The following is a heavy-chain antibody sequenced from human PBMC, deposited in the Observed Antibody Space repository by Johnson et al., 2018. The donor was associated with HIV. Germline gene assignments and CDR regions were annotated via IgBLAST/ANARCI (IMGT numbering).Heavy chain of an antibody. CDR2: INWNGGST. D-gene: IGHD3-22*01. CDR1: GFTFDDYG. CDR3: ARGSRYTYDNDDAHLLHAFDI. Sequence: VQLVESGGGVVRPGGSLRLSCAASGFTFDDYGMSWVRQAPGKGLEWVSGINWNGGSTGYAHSVKGRLTISIDNAKKSLYLQMNSLRAEDTALYYCARGSRYTYDNDDAHLLHAFDIWGQGTMVTVSS. J-gene: IGHJ3*02. V-gene: IGHV3-20*04.